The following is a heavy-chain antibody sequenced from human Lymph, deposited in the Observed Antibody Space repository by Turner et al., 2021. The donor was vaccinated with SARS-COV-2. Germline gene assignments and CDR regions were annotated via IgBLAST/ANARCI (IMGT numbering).Heavy chain of an antibody. CDR1: GGTFSSSA. V-gene: IGHV1-69*10. J-gene: IGHJ6*02. D-gene: IGHD6-13*01. CDR2: IIPLPAIA. CDR3: ARIAAPGMGGGVHYYYYAMDV. Sequence: QVQLVQSGAEVKKPGSSVKVSCKASGGTFSSSAISWVRQAPGQGRAGMGGIIPLPAIAKYAQKVQGRDRITADKSPSKAYMGLVGLRSEDTAVDFCARIAAPGMGGGVHYYYYAMDVWGQGTTVTVSS.